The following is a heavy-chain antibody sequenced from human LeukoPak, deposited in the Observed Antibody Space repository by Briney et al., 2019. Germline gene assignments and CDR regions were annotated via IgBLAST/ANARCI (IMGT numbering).Heavy chain of an antibody. D-gene: IGHD4-17*01. CDR3: ARDTAGVTTKDY. CDR2: ISSSSSYI. V-gene: IGHV3-21*01. Sequence: GGSLRLSCAASGFTFSSYAMSWVRQAPGKGLEWVSSISSSSSYIYYADPVKGRFTISRDNAKNSLYLQMNSLRAEDTAVYYCARDTAGVTTKDYWGQGTLVTVSS. CDR1: GFTFSSYA. J-gene: IGHJ4*02.